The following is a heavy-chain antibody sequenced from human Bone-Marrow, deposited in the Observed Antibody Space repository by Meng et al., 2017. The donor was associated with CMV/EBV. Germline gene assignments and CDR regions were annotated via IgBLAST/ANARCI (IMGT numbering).Heavy chain of an antibody. D-gene: IGHD3-3*01. V-gene: IGHV1-69*05. CDR2: IIPIFGTA. J-gene: IGHJ4*02. CDR1: GGTFSSYA. Sequence: SVKVSCKASGGTFSSYAISWVRQAPGQGLEWMGGIIPIFGTANYAQKFQGRVTITTDESTSTAYMELSSLRSEDTAVHYCAREIVRRFPTIFGVVHEYFDYWGQGTLVTVSS. CDR3: AREIVRRFPTIFGVVHEYFDY.